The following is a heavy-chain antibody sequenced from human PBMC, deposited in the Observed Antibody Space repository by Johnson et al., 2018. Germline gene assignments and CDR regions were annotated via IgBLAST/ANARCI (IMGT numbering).Heavy chain of an antibody. V-gene: IGHV3-30-3*01. CDR2: ISYDGSNK. J-gene: IGHJ6*02. CDR3: AKDRSGWHCYYYGMDV. D-gene: IGHD6-19*01. CDR1: GFTFSSYA. Sequence: QVQLVESGGGVVQPGRSLRLSCAASGFTFSSYAMHWVRQAPGKGLEWVAVISYDGSNKYYADSVKGRFTISRDNSKNTLYIQMHSMRAEDTALYYCAKDRSGWHCYYYGMDVWGQGTTVTVS.